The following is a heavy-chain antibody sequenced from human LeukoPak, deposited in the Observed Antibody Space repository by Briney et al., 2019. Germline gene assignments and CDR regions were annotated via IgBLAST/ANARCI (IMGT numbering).Heavy chain of an antibody. CDR3: ARDTSVGDIAWWFDP. J-gene: IGHJ5*02. CDR1: GFTFTRHW. V-gene: IGHV1-46*01. Sequence: ASVKVSCKASGFTFTRHWMHWVRQAPGQGLEGMGVINPSGDYTHYAQKLQGRVTFTRDISTNTVYMEMSSLRSEDTAVYYCARDTSVGDIAWWFDPWGQGTLVTVSS. CDR2: INPSGDYT. D-gene: IGHD3-10*01.